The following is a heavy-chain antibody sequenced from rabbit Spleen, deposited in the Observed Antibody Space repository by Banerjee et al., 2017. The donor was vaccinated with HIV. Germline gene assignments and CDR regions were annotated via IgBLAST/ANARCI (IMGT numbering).Heavy chain of an antibody. J-gene: IGHJ4*01. D-gene: IGHD6-1*01. V-gene: IGHV1S40*01. CDR1: GIDFSSGYD. CDR3: ARIAYGDYFHL. CDR2: IYAGDDDS. Sequence: QSLEESGGGLVKPGASLTLTCTASGIDFSSGYDMSWVRQAPGKGLEWIASIYAGDDDSAYASWAKGRFTISIASSTTVTLQMTSLTAADTATYFCARIAYGDYFHLWGPGTLVTVS.